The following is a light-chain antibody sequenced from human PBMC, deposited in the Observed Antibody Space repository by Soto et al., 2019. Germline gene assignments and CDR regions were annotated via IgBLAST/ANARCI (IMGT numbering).Light chain of an antibody. V-gene: IGLV2-14*03. CDR3: NSYTTSTTYV. CDR1: SSDVGGYNY. Sequence: QSVLTQPASVSGAPGQSSTISCTGNSSDVGGYNYVSWYQHHPGKAPKLMIYDVSNRPSGVSNRFSGSKSGDTASLTISGLQAEDEADYYCNSYTTSTTYVFGTGTKVTVL. CDR2: DVS. J-gene: IGLJ1*01.